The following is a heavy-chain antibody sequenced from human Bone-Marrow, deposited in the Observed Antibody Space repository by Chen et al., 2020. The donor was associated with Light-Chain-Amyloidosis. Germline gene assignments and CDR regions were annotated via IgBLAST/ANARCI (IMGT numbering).Heavy chain of an antibody. Sequence: EVQLEQSGPEVKKPGESLKISCKGSGYTFPNYWIGWVRQMPGKGLEWMGVIYPDDSDASYSPSFEGQVTISADKSITTAYLQCRSLKASDTAMYYCARRRDGYNFDYWGQGTLVTVSS. J-gene: IGHJ4*02. CDR1: GYTFPNYW. D-gene: IGHD5-12*01. CDR3: ARRRDGYNFDY. CDR2: IYPDDSDA. V-gene: IGHV5-51*01.